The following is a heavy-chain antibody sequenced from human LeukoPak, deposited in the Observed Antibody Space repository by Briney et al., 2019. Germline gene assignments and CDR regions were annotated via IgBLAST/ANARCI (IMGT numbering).Heavy chain of an antibody. CDR3: VTTTRAYFRDS. Sequence: GGSLRLSCAASGFTFSSYSMNWVRQAPGKGLEWVANMNQDGTDKQYVDSMKGRFTISRDNDKDSVFLQMDGLRVEDTTVYYCVTTTRAYFRDSWGQGTLVTVSS. CDR1: GFTFSSYS. V-gene: IGHV3-7*01. D-gene: IGHD1-26*01. CDR2: MNQDGTDK. J-gene: IGHJ4*02.